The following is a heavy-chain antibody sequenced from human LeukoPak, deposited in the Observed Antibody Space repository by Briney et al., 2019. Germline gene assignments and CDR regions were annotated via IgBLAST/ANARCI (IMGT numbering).Heavy chain of an antibody. Sequence: ASVKVSCKASGYTFTSYDINWVRQATGQGLEWMGWMNPNSGGTKYAQKFQGRVTMTRDTSINTAYMELSRLTYDDTAVYYCAGLPRYNWNEPLDYWGQGTLVTVSS. CDR1: GYTFTSYD. D-gene: IGHD1-20*01. V-gene: IGHV1-2*02. CDR3: AGLPRYNWNEPLDY. J-gene: IGHJ4*02. CDR2: MNPNSGGT.